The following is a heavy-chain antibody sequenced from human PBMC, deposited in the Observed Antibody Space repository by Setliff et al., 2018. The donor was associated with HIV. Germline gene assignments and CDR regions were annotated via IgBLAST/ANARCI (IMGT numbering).Heavy chain of an antibody. D-gene: IGHD3-22*01. V-gene: IGHV3-7*03. J-gene: IGHJ6*03. CDR2: INQDGSEK. CDR1: GFTFSDYS. CDR3: ARARRDASGYWGHFFYYMDV. Sequence: PGGSLRLSCAASGFTFSDYSMNWVRQAPGKGLECVANINQDGSEKYHVGSVKGRFTISRDNAKSSLYLQMSSLTADDTAAYYCARARRDASGYWGHFFYYMDVWGKGTTVTVSS.